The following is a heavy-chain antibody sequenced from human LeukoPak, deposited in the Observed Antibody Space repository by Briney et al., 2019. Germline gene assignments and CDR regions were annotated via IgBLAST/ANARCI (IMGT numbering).Heavy chain of an antibody. CDR1: GYTFTGYY. CDR2: INPNSGGT. CDR3: ARGTGYYYYGMDV. Sequence: ASVKVSCKASGYTFTGYYMHWVRQAPGQGLEWMGWINPNSGGTNYAQKFQGWVTMTRDTPISTAYMELSRLRSDDTAVYYCARGTGYYYYGMDVWGQGTTVTVSS. V-gene: IGHV1-2*04. J-gene: IGHJ6*02. D-gene: IGHD2-8*02.